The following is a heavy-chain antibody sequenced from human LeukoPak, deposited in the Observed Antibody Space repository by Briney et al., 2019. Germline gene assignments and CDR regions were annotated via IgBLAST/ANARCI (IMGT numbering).Heavy chain of an antibody. CDR2: IWHDGSHK. CDR1: GFSFNTYA. D-gene: IGHD3-10*01. J-gene: IGHJ4*02. V-gene: IGHV3-33*01. CDR3: SRKIFGSGSYPDF. Sequence: PGRSLTLSCAASGFSFNTYAMHWVRQAPGQGLEWVELIWHDGSHKFYSNSVRGQFTISRDNSKNTVYLQMNNLSPEDTEVDYCSRKIFGSGSYPDFWGQGTLVTVSS.